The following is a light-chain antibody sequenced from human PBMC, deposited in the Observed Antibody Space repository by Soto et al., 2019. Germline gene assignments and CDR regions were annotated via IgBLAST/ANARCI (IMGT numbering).Light chain of an antibody. CDR1: SSDVGTYNY. V-gene: IGLV2-14*01. CDR2: EVS. CDR3: TSYTRDTALV. J-gene: IGLJ1*01. Sequence: QSVLTXPASVSGSPGQSITISCTGTSSDVGTYNYVSWYQHHPGKAPKLIIYEVSNRPSGVSNRFSGSKSGSTASLTISGLQAEDEADYHCTSYTRDTALVFGTGTKVTVL.